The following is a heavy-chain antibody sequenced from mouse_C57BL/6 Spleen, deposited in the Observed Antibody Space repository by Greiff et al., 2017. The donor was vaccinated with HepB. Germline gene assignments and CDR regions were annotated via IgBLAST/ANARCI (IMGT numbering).Heavy chain of an antibody. CDR1: GFTFSSYG. D-gene: IGHD3-2*02. Sequence: EVQLVESGGDLVKPGGSLKLSCAASGFTFSSYGMSWVRQTPDKRLEWVATISSGGSYTYYPDSVKGRFTIARDNAKNTLYLQMSSLKSEDTAMYYCARQLRGAMDYCGQGTSVTVSS. J-gene: IGHJ4*01. V-gene: IGHV5-6*01. CDR2: ISSGGSYT. CDR3: ARQLRGAMDY.